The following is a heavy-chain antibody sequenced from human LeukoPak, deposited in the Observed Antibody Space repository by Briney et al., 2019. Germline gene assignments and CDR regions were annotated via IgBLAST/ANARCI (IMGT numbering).Heavy chain of an antibody. CDR2: IYYSGST. V-gene: IGHV4-59*01. CDR3: ARYDSSGYFKNWFDP. D-gene: IGHD3-22*01. Sequence: SSETLSLTCTVSGGSISSYYWSWIRQPPGKGLDCIGYIYYSGSTNYNPSLKSRVTISVDTSKNQFSLKLSSVTAADTAVYYCARYDSSGYFKNWFDPWGQGTLVTVSS. J-gene: IGHJ5*02. CDR1: GGSISSYY.